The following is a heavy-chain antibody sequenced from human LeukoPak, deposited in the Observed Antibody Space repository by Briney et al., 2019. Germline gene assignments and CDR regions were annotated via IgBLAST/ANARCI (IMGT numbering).Heavy chain of an antibody. CDR1: GGSFSGYY. V-gene: IGHV4-34*01. CDR2: INHSGST. CDR3: ARGAEDSSGYSEYYFDY. J-gene: IGHJ4*02. Sequence: SETLSLTCAVYGGSFSGYYWSWIRQPPGKGLEWIGEINHSGSTNYNPSLKSRVTISVDTSKNQFSLKLSSVTAADTAVYYCARGAEDSSGYSEYYFDYWGQGTLVTVSS. D-gene: IGHD3-22*01.